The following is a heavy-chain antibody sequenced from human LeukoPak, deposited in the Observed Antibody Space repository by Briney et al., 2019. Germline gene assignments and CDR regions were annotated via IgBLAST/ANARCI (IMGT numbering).Heavy chain of an antibody. V-gene: IGHV4-59*08. CDR3: ARRVDTMQPFDY. CDR2: INYSGYS. Sequence: SETLSLTCTVSGGSISNYYGSWIRQPPGKGLEWIGYINYSGYSNYNPSLKSRVTISVDTSKSQLSLKLTSVTAADTAVYYCARRVDTMQPFDYWGQGTLVTVSS. D-gene: IGHD5-12*01. J-gene: IGHJ4*02. CDR1: GGSISNYY.